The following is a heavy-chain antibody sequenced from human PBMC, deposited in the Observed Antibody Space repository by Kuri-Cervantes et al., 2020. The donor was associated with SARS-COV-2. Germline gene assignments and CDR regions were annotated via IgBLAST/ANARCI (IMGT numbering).Heavy chain of an antibody. Sequence: LTCAASGFPLDDYVMHWGRQAPGKGLGGDSGFSWSSGNIGYADTVKGLFTISRDNDKKSLYLQMNSLRAEDMALYYCAKLVATNDVFDIWGQGTMVTVSS. J-gene: IGHJ3*02. CDR2: FSWSSGNI. CDR3: AKLVATNDVFDI. V-gene: IGHV3-9*03. CDR1: GFPLDDYV. D-gene: IGHD5-12*01.